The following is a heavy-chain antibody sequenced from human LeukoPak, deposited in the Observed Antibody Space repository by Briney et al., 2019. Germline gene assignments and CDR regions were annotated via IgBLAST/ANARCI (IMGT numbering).Heavy chain of an antibody. Sequence: GRSLRLSCAASGFTFSSYAMHWVRQAPGKGLEWVAVISYDGSNKYYADSVKGRFTISRNNSKNTLCLQMNSLRAEDTAVYYCASSIVIVPAAHFDYWGQGTLVTVSS. CDR3: ASSIVIVPAAHFDY. J-gene: IGHJ4*02. D-gene: IGHD2-2*01. CDR2: ISYDGSNK. V-gene: IGHV3-30*04. CDR1: GFTFSSYA.